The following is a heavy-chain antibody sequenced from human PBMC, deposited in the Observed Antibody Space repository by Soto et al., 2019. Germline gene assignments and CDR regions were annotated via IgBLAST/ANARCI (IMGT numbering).Heavy chain of an antibody. D-gene: IGHD3-22*01. V-gene: IGHV3-23*01. CDR2: ISGSGGST. CDR1: GFTFSSYA. Sequence: PGGSLRLSCAASGFTFSSYAMSWVRQAPGKGLEWVSAISGSGGSTYYADSEKGRFTISRDNSKNTLYLQMNSLRAEDTAVYYCAKEGTHYDSSGPFDYWGQGTLVTVSS. J-gene: IGHJ4*02. CDR3: AKEGTHYDSSGPFDY.